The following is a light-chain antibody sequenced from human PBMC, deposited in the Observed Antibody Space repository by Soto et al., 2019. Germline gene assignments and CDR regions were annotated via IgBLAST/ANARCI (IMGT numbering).Light chain of an antibody. CDR2: KAS. CDR1: QSINRW. J-gene: IGKJ4*01. V-gene: IGKV1-5*03. CDR3: QQYKSYPLT. Sequence: DIQMTQSPSSLSASVGDRVTISFGASQSINRWLAWYQQKPGKAPKLLIYKASTLESGVPSRFSGSGSGTEFTLTISSVQPDDFATYYCQQYKSYPLTFGGGTKVDI.